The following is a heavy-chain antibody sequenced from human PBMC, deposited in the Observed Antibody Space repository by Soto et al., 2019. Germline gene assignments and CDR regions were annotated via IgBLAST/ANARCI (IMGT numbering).Heavy chain of an antibody. Sequence: QVQLVESGGGVVQPGRSLRLSCAASGFTFSSYGMHWVRQAPGKGLEWVAVISYDGSNKYYADSVKGRFTISRDNSKNTLYLQMNSLRAEDMAVYYCAKGGATVVDYWGQGTLVTVSS. CDR1: GFTFSSYG. CDR3: AKGGATVVDY. J-gene: IGHJ4*02. D-gene: IGHD1-26*01. CDR2: ISYDGSNK. V-gene: IGHV3-30*18.